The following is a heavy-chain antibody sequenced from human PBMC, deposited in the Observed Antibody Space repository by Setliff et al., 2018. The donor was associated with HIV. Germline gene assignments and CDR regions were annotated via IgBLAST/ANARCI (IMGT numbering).Heavy chain of an antibody. J-gene: IGHJ4*02. CDR3: AALTGVKSFDFLEYLLYDY. V-gene: IGHV1-24*01. CDR1: GYTLTELS. Sequence: GASVKVSCKVSGYTLTELSIHWVRQAPGKGLEWMGGFDPEYDKTFYAQKFQGRVTMSEDTSTDTAYMELTSLRSEDTAVYYCAALTGVKSFDFLEYLLYDYWGQGTQVTVSS. D-gene: IGHD3-3*01. CDR2: FDPEYDKT.